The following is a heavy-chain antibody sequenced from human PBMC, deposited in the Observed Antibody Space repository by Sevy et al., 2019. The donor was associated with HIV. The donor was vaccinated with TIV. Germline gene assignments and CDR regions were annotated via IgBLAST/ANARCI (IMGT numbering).Heavy chain of an antibody. V-gene: IGHV3-23*01. J-gene: IGHJ5*02. CDR1: GFTFSSFA. Sequence: GGSLRLSCAASGFTFSSFAMSWVRQAPGKGLEWVAVISASGGSTDYGYSVKGRFTISRDNSKNTLYLQLNSLRAEDTANYYCAKDAAYFDFRSGYFVENWFDPWGQGTLVTVSS. D-gene: IGHD3-3*01. CDR2: ISASGGST. CDR3: AKDAAYFDFRSGYFVENWFDP.